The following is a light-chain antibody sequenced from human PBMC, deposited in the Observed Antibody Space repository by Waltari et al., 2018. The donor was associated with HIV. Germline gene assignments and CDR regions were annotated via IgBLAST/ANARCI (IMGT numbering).Light chain of an antibody. CDR2: ANA. CDR3: QSYDSALSGSV. J-gene: IGLJ2*01. V-gene: IGLV1-40*01. CDR1: SSNIGAGYD. Sequence: QSVLTQPPSVSGAPGQRVTISCTGSSSNIGAGYDVHWYQQLPGTAPKLVIYANASRPSVVPDRFSGSKSGTSASLAITGLQAEDDADYYCQSYDSALSGSVFGGGTKLTVL.